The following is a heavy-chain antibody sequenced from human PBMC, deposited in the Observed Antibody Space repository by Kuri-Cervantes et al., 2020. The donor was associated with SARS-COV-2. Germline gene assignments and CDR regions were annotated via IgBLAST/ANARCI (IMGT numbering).Heavy chain of an antibody. CDR1: GGSISSSSYY. CDR3: ARWGDYPFDY. CDR2: IYYSGST. V-gene: IGHV4-61*01. D-gene: IGHD4-17*01. Sequence: GSLRLSCTVSGGSISSSSYYWSWIRQPPGKGLEWIGYIYYSGSTNYNPSLKSRVTISVDTSKNQFSLKLSSVTAADTAVYYCARWGDYPFDYWGQGTLVTVSS. J-gene: IGHJ4*02.